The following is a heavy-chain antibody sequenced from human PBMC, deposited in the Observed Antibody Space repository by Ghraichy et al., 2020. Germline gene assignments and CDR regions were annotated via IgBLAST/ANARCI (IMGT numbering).Heavy chain of an antibody. V-gene: IGHV3-23*01. Sequence: GESLNISCAVSGFTFETYAMTWVRQAPGKGPEWVSSIAGNGVDTYYIDSVKGRFTISMDSSKTTVYLQMNSVRAEDTAMYYYARGTRPSCNGASCYPLDYWGHGTLVTVAS. CDR1: GFTFETYA. CDR2: IAGNGVDT. D-gene: IGHD2-15*01. CDR3: ARGTRPSCNGASCYPLDY. J-gene: IGHJ4*01.